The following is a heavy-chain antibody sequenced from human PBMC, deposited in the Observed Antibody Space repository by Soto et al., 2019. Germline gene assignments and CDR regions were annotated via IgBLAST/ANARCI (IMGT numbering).Heavy chain of an antibody. Sequence: EVQLVESGGGLVKPGGSLRLSCAASGFTFSSYSMNWVRQAPGKGLEWVSSISSSSSYIYYADSVKGRFTISRDNAKNSLYLQMNSLRAEDTAVYSCAREGVSAEDYWGQGTLVTVSS. CDR3: AREGVSAEDY. CDR1: GFTFSSYS. D-gene: IGHD6-19*01. J-gene: IGHJ4*02. CDR2: ISSSSSYI. V-gene: IGHV3-21*01.